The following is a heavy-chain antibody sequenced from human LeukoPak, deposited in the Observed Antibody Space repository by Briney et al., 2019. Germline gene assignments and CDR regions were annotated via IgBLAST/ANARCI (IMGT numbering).Heavy chain of an antibody. J-gene: IGHJ3*02. CDR1: GFTFSSYS. D-gene: IGHD2-2*01. Sequence: GGSLRLSCAASGFTFSSYSMNWVRQAPGKGLEWVSYISSSSSTIYYADSVKGRFTISRDNAKNSLYLQMNSLRAEDTAVYYCARVSYCSSTSCYLPGAFDIWGQGTMVTVSS. CDR3: ARVSYCSSTSCYLPGAFDI. V-gene: IGHV3-48*01. CDR2: ISSSSSTI.